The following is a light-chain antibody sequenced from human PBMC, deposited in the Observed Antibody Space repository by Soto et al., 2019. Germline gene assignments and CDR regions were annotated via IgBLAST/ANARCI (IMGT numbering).Light chain of an antibody. Sequence: EIVMTQSPVTLSVSPGARAALSCRASQSVSTNLAWYQQKPGQPPRLLIYAASTRATGVPARFSGSGSGTEFTLTISSLQSEDFAVYFCQQYNKWPPYTFGQGTKVDIK. CDR1: QSVSTN. V-gene: IGKV3-15*01. CDR3: QQYNKWPPYT. J-gene: IGKJ2*01. CDR2: AAS.